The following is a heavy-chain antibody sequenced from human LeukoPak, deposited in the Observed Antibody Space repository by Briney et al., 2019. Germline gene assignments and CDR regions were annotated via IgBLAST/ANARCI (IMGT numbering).Heavy chain of an antibody. CDR1: GYTFTSYA. V-gene: IGHV1-3*01. Sequence: ASVKVSCKASGYTFTSYAMHWVRQAPGQRLEWMGWMNAGNGNTKYSQKFQGRVTITRDTSASTAYMELSSLRSEDTAVYYCARDAAYTAMVNGGMDVWGQGTTVTVSS. CDR3: ARDAAYTAMVNGGMDV. CDR2: MNAGNGNT. J-gene: IGHJ6*02. D-gene: IGHD5-18*01.